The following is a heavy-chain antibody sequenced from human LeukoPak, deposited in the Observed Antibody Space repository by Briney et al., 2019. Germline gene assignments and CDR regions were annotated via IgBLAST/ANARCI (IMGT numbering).Heavy chain of an antibody. V-gene: IGHV1-46*01. J-gene: IGHJ4*02. D-gene: IGHD3-16*01. CDR2: INPSGGDT. CDR3: ARGTMIIKGYFAY. CDR1: GYTFTNSY. Sequence: ASVKVACKASGYTFTNSYIHWVRQAPGQGLEWMGIINPSGGDTSYAQKFQGRVTMTRDTSTSTVYMELSSLRSEDTAAYYCARGTMIIKGYFAYWGQGTLVTVSS.